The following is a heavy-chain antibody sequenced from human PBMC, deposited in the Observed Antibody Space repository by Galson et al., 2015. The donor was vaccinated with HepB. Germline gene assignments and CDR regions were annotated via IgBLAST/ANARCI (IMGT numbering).Heavy chain of an antibody. Sequence: SLRLSCAASGFTFSNAWMAWVRQAPGKGLEWVARIRSKTDDGTRDYAAPVKGRFTISRDDSTDTLSLQMNSLRTEDTAVYYCTTLTRSEYYFDYWGQGTLVTISS. J-gene: IGHJ4*02. D-gene: IGHD2-2*01. CDR3: TTLTRSEYYFDY. V-gene: IGHV3-15*01. CDR2: IRSKTDDGTR. CDR1: GFTFSNAW.